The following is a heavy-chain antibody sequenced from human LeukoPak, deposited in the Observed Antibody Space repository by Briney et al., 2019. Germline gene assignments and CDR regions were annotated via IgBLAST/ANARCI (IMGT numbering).Heavy chain of an antibody. Sequence: PSETLSLTCTVSGNSISSGDNYWSWIRQPAGKGLEWIGRIYTSGSTNYNPSLKSRVTISVDTSKNQFSLRLSSVTAADTAVYYCALYYDSSGSSSGFDYWGQGTLVTVSS. CDR3: ALYYDSSGSSSGFDY. CDR2: IYTSGST. V-gene: IGHV4-61*02. D-gene: IGHD3-22*01. CDR1: GNSISSGDNY. J-gene: IGHJ4*02.